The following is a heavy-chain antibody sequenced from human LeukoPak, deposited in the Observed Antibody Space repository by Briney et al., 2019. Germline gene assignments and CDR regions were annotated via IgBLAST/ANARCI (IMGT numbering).Heavy chain of an antibody. CDR1: GFTFSKYV. V-gene: IGHV3-23*01. CDR2: ISGIGDKT. D-gene: IGHD5-12*01. Sequence: GGSLRLSCAASGFTFSKYVLSWVRQAPGKGLEWVSEISGIGDKTYYADSVKGRFTISSDNSKTTVNLQMNSLRVEDTAMYYCAKVFSYRGDDAFDIWGQGTMVTVSS. CDR3: AKVFSYRGDDAFDI. J-gene: IGHJ3*02.